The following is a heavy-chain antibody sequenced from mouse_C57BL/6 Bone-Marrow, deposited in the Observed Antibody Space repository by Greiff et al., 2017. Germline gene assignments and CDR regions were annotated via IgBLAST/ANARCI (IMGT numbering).Heavy chain of an antibody. V-gene: IGHV1-54*01. CDR1: GYAFTNYL. D-gene: IGHD1-1*01. CDR2: INPGSGGT. Sequence: QVQLQQSGAELVRPGTSVKVSCKASGYAFTNYLIEWVKQRPGQGLEWIGVINPGSGGTNYNEEFKGKATLTADKSSSTAYMQLSSLTSEDSAVYFCARGVAHWYFDVWGTGTTVTVSS. CDR3: ARGVAHWYFDV. J-gene: IGHJ1*03.